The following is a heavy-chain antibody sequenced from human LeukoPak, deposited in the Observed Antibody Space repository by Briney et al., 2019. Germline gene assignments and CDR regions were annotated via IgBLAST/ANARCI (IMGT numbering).Heavy chain of an antibody. CDR3: ARRPRSSGWYLGAFDI. CDR1: GYSFTSYW. Sequence: PGESLKISCKGSGYSFTSYWIGWVRQMPGKGLEWMGIIYPGDSDTRYSPSFQGQVTIPADKSISTAYLQWSSLKASDTAMYYCARRPRSSGWYLGAFDIWGQGTMVTVSS. J-gene: IGHJ3*02. D-gene: IGHD6-19*01. V-gene: IGHV5-51*01. CDR2: IYPGDSDT.